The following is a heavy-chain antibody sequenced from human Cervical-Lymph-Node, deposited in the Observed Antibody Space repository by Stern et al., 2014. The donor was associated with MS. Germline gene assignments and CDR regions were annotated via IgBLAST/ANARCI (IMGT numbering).Heavy chain of an antibody. CDR1: GFTFSNYG. V-gene: IGHV3-48*01. CDR3: ARGGAARPDY. CDR2: ISSSGITI. Sequence: EVQLVESGGGLVQPGGSLRLSCAASGFTFSNYGMNWVRQATGRGLEWFSYISSSGITISYGDSVKVRFTISRDNAKSLLYLQMNSPRAEDTAVYYCARGGAARPDYWGQGTLVTVSS. J-gene: IGHJ4*02. D-gene: IGHD6-6*01.